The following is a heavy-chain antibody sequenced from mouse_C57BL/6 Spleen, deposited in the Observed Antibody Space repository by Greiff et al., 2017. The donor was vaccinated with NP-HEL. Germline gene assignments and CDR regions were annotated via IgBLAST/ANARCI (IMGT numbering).Heavy chain of an antibody. V-gene: IGHV2-2*01. D-gene: IGHD4-1*01. Sequence: QVQLQQSGPGLVQPSQSLSITCTVSGFSLTSYGVHWVRQSPGKGLEWLGVIWSGGSTDYNAAFISRLSISKDNSKSQVFFKMNSLQADDTAIYYCARMAGTRYFDVWGTGTTVTVSS. CDR3: ARMAGTRYFDV. CDR2: IWSGGST. CDR1: GFSLTSYG. J-gene: IGHJ1*03.